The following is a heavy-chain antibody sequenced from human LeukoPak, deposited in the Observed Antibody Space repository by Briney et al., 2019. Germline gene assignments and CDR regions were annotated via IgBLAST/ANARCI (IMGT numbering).Heavy chain of an antibody. Sequence: SETLSPTCTVSGGSISSSRHYWGWIRQPPGKGQEWIGIIYYSGSTSYNPSLKSRVTISVDTSKNQFSLKLSSVTVADTAVYYCARRDGDWAFCYCGQGTLVTVSS. D-gene: IGHD2-21*02. J-gene: IGHJ4*02. CDR3: ARRDGDWAFCY. CDR2: IYYSGST. CDR1: GGSISSSRHY. V-gene: IGHV4-39*01.